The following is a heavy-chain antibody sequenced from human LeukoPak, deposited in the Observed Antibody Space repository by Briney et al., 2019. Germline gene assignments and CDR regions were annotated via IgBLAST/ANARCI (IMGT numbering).Heavy chain of an antibody. J-gene: IGHJ6*02. CDR3: AKAGDYYDSSGCMDV. Sequence: GGSLRLPCAASGFTFSSYAMSWVRQAPGKGLEWVSAISGSGGSTYYTDSVKGRFTISRDNSKNTLYLQMNSLRAEDTAVYYCAKAGDYYDSSGCMDVWGQGTTVTVSS. D-gene: IGHD3-22*01. CDR2: ISGSGGST. V-gene: IGHV3-23*01. CDR1: GFTFSSYA.